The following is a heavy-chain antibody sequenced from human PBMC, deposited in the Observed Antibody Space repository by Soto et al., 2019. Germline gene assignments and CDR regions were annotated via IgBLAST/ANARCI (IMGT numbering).Heavy chain of an antibody. V-gene: IGHV1-18*01. CDR3: ARVIAAAADFDS. CDR1: GYTFTSYG. J-gene: IGHJ4*02. CDR2: ISAYNGNT. D-gene: IGHD6-13*01. Sequence: GASVKVSCKASGYTFTSYGISWVRQAPGQGLEWMGWISAYNGNTNYAQKLQGRVTMTPDTSTNTAYMELRNLRSDDTAVYYCARVIAAAADFDSWGQGTLVTVSS.